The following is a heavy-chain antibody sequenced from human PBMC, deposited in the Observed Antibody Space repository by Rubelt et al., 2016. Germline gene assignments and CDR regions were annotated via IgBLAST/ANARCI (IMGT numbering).Heavy chain of an antibody. Sequence: EVQLVESGGGLVQPGGSLRLSCAASGFPFSNNWMHWVRQAPGKGLAWVSRINSDGTSTSYADSVKGRFTISRDNAKNTGYLQMDSLRDDDTAVYYCACFNGADGQDGGQGTLVTVAS. D-gene: IGHD4-17*01. CDR1: GFPFSNNW. V-gene: IGHV3-74*01. CDR2: INSDGTST. J-gene: IGHJ4*02. CDR3: ACFNGADGQD.